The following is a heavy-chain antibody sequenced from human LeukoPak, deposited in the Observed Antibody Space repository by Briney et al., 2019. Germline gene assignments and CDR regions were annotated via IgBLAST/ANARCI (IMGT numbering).Heavy chain of an antibody. CDR2: INPNSGGT. CDR1: GDTPTGYY. Sequence: ASAKVSSKASGDTPTGYYMHRVPHAPGQGLEWMGWINPNSGGTNYAQKFEGRVTMTRDTSISTAYMELSRLGSDDTAVYYCARDGASGYLADYWGQGTLVTVSS. CDR3: ARDGASGYLADY. D-gene: IGHD3-3*01. V-gene: IGHV1-2*02. J-gene: IGHJ4*02.